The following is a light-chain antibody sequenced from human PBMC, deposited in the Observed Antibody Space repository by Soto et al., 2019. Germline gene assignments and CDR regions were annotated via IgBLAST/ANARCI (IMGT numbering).Light chain of an antibody. CDR1: QSISSY. V-gene: IGKV1-39*01. Sequence: DIQMTQSPSSLSASVGDRVTITCRASQSISSYLNWYQQKPGKAPKLLIYAASSLKSGIPSMFSGSGSGTDFTLTISSLQPEDFATYYCQQSYRTPRTFGQGTKVEIK. CDR3: QQSYRTPRT. J-gene: IGKJ1*01. CDR2: AAS.